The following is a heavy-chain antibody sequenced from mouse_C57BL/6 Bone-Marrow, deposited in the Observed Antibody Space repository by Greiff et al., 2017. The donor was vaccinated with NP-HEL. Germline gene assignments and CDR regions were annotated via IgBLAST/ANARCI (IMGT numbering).Heavy chain of an antibody. J-gene: IGHJ3*01. CDR1: GFSLTSYG. V-gene: IGHV2-2*01. D-gene: IGHD1-1*01. Sequence: VQLKESGPGLVQPSQSLSITCTVSGFSLTSYGVHWVRQSPGKGLEWLGVIWSGGSTDYNAAFISRLSISKDNSKSQVFFKMNSLQADDTAIYYCARKGDYYGSSYGGFAYWGQGTLVTVSA. CDR2: IWSGGST. CDR3: ARKGDYYGSSYGGFAY.